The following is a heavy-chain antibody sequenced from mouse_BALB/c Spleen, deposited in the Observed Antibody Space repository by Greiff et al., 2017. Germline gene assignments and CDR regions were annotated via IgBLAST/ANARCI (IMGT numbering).Heavy chain of an antibody. CDR2: INPSTGYT. Sequence: QVHVKQSGAELAKPGASVKLSCTASGYTFTSYWMHWVKQRPGQGLEWIGYINPSTGYTEYNQKFKDKATLTADKSSSTAYMQRSSLTSEDSAVYYCARRYRYDGAWFAYWGQGTLVTVSA. D-gene: IGHD2-14*01. CDR3: ARRYRYDGAWFAY. V-gene: IGHV1-7*01. J-gene: IGHJ3*01. CDR1: GYTFTSYW.